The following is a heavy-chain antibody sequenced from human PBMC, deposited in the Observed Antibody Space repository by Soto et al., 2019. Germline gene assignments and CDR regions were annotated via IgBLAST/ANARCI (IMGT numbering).Heavy chain of an antibody. CDR3: ARSPRVTEGRLAWGPKRTTTFYVRSFDY. V-gene: IGHV4-59*02. J-gene: IGHJ4*02. D-gene: IGHD3-10*02. CDR1: GGSVNNFY. Sequence: SETLSLTCTVSGGSVNNFYWSWIRQTPGKGLEWIASIFYNGGTNYNPSLTSRVTVSADTSENLVSLRLSSVTAADTALYYCARSPRVTEGRLAWGPKRTTTFYVRSFDYWGPGTLVTVSS. CDR2: IFYNGGT.